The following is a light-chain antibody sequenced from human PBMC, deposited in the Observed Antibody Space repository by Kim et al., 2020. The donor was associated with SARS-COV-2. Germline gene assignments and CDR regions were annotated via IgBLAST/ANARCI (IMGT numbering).Light chain of an antibody. CDR1: SSNIGNNY. CDR2: DNN. CDR3: GTWDSSLSAGL. J-gene: IGLJ2*01. Sequence: QSVLTQPPSVSAAPGQKVTISCSGSSSNIGNNYVSWYQQLPGTAPKILIYDNNKRPSGIPDRFSGSKSGTSATLGITGLQTGDEADYYCGTWDSSLSAGLFGGGTQLTVL. V-gene: IGLV1-51*01.